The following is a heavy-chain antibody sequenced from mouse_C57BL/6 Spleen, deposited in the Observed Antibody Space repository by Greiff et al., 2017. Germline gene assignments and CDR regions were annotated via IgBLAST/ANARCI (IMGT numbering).Heavy chain of an antibody. J-gene: IGHJ1*03. Sequence: VQLQQSGAELVKPGASVKMSCKASGYTFTTYPIEWMKQNHGKSLEWIGNFHPYNDDTKYNEKFKGKATLTVEKSSSTVYLELSRLTSDDSAVYYCARGPEGIYYDYDGYFDVWGTGTTVTVSS. CDR2: FHPYNDDT. CDR3: ARGPEGIYYDYDGYFDV. D-gene: IGHD2-4*01. V-gene: IGHV1-47*01. CDR1: GYTFTTYP.